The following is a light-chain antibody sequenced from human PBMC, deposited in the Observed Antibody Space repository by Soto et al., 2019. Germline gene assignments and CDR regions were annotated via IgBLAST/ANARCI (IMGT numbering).Light chain of an antibody. J-gene: IGKJ1*01. V-gene: IGKV1-5*03. CDR3: QHYNSYSEA. Sequence: IPMTPAPSTPSWFVGDRVTLTCRASQTISSWLAWYQQKPGKAPKLLIYKASTLKSGVPSRFSGSGSGTEFTLTISSLQPDDFATYYCQHYNSYSEAFGQGTKVDIK. CDR1: QTISSW. CDR2: KAS.